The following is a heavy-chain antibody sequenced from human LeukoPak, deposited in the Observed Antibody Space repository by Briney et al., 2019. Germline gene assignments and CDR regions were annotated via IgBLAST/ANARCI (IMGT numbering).Heavy chain of an antibody. D-gene: IGHD1-26*01. J-gene: IGHJ4*02. V-gene: IGHV1-18*01. CDR2: ISPYDGNT. CDR1: GYSFTSFG. Sequence: ASVKVSCKASGYSFTSFGITWVRQAPGRGLEWMGWISPYDGNTNYAQNLQVRVTMTTDTSTTTAYMDLRSLRSDDTAVYYCARTRPTWEGWGFDYWGQGTLVTVSS. CDR3: ARTRPTWEGWGFDY.